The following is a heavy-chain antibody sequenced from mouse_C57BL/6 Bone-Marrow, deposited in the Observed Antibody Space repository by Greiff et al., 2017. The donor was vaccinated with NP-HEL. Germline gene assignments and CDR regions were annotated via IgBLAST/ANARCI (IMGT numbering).Heavy chain of an antibody. CDR1: GYAFTNYL. CDR2: INPGSGGT. Sequence: QVQLQQSGAELVRPGTSVKVSCKASGYAFTNYLIEWVKQRPGQGLEWIGVINPGSGGTNYNEKFKGKATLTADKSSSTAYMQLRSLTSEDSAVYFCARTYYSNYGGFAYWGQGTLVTVSA. J-gene: IGHJ3*01. CDR3: ARTYYSNYGGFAY. D-gene: IGHD2-5*01. V-gene: IGHV1-54*01.